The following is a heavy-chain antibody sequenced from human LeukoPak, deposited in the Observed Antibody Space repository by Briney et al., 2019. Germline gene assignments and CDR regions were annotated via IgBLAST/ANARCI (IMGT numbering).Heavy chain of an antibody. CDR3: AGYSGDGDGFPYWFDP. V-gene: IGHV4-59*07. CDR1: GASLSSHY. Sequence: PSDTLSLTCNVSGASLSSHYWSWLRQSPGRGLDWIGFFYNSGSFNYNPSFTSRVAMSTDTSNNQFSLTLSSVTAADTALYYCAGYSGDGDGFPYWFDPWGQGTLVTVSS. J-gene: IGHJ5*02. CDR2: FYNSGSF. D-gene: IGHD2-21*01.